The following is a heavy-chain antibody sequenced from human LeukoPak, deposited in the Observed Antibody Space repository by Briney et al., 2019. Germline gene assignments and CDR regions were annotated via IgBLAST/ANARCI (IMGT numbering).Heavy chain of an antibody. D-gene: IGHD6-13*01. V-gene: IGHV3-23*01. CDR1: GFTFSRHG. CDR3: SRGTSAGGPISPFDF. Sequence: GGSLRLSCAPSGFTFSRHGMHWVRQAPGKGLEWVSGISGSGGSTNYADSVKGRFSISRDNAKNTVYLQMTSLWAEDTGIYYCSRGTSAGGPISPFDFWGQGTVVTVSS. CDR2: ISGSGGST. J-gene: IGHJ4*02.